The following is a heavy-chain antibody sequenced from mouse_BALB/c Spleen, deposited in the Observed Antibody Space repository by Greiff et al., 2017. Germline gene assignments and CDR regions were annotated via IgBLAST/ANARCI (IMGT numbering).Heavy chain of an antibody. CDR3: ARKGGFYYGSSYAMDY. D-gene: IGHD1-1*01. CDR2: ISSGGGST. J-gene: IGHJ4*01. V-gene: IGHV5-12-1*01. CDR1: GFAFSSYD. Sequence: EVMLVESGGGLVKPGGSLKLSCAASGFAFSSYDMSWVRQTPEKRLEWVAYISSGGGSTYYPDTVKGRFTISRDNAKNTLYLQMSSLKSEDTAMYYCARKGGFYYGSSYAMDYWGQGTSVTVSS.